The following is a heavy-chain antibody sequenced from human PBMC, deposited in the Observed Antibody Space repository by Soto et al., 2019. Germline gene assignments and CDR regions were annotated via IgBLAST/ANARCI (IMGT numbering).Heavy chain of an antibody. CDR3: AREGGPMVRGVKNV. J-gene: IGHJ6*02. Sequence: GGSLRLSCAASGFNFSNYAMAWVRQGPEKGLEWVSAISGAGDTTYYADSVKGRFTISRDNSKNTLYLQMDTLRAEDSALYYCAREGGPMVRGVKNVWGQGTTVTVSS. CDR2: ISGAGDTT. D-gene: IGHD3-10*01. CDR1: GFNFSNYA. V-gene: IGHV3-23*01.